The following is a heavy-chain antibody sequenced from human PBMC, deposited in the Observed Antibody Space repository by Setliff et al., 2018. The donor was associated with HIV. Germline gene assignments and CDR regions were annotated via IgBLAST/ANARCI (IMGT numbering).Heavy chain of an antibody. Sequence: GASVKVSCKASGYTFTTYHMHWLQQAPGQGLEWMGIINPKNRSTTYAQRFQDRVTITSDTSAATVYMELSSLRSEDTAVYYCARERTTAGWETFDYWGQGT. CDR2: INPKNRST. V-gene: IGHV1-46*01. D-gene: IGHD6-19*01. J-gene: IGHJ4*02. CDR3: ARERTTAGWETFDY. CDR1: GYTFTTYH.